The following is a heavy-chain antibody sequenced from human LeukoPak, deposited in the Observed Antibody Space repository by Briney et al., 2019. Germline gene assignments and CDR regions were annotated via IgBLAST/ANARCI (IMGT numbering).Heavy chain of an antibody. V-gene: IGHV4-30-2*01. D-gene: IGHD3-9*01. J-gene: IGHJ4*02. CDR1: GGSISSGGYS. CDR2: IYHSGST. CDR3: ARGYISHYFDY. Sequence: SETLSLTCAVSGGSISSGGYSWSWIRQPPGKGLEWIGYIYHSGSTYYNPSLKSRVTMSVDRSKNQFSLKLSSVTAADTAVYYCARGYISHYFDYWGQGTLVTVSS.